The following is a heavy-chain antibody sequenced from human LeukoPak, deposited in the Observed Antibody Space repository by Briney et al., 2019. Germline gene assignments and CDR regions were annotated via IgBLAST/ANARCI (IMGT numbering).Heavy chain of an antibody. J-gene: IGHJ4*02. V-gene: IGHV4-30-4*01. CDR3: AREGGATNFDY. CDR2: IYYSGST. CDR1: GGPISSGDYY. Sequence: SETLSLTCTVSGGPISSGDYYWSWIRQPPGKGLEWIGYIYYSGSTYYNPSLKSRVTISVDTSKNQFSLKLSSVTAADTAVYYCAREGGATNFDYWGQGTLVTVSS. D-gene: IGHD1-26*01.